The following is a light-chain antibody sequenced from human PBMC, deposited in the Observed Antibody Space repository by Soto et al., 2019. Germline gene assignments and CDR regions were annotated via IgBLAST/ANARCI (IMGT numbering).Light chain of an antibody. J-gene: IGLJ1*01. CDR3: SSFTSDRIYV. Sequence: QSVLTQPPSVSAAPGQKVTISCSGSSSNIGGNSVSWYQQLPGTAPKLLIYDDNKRPSGIPDRFSGSKSGTSATLGITGFQTGDEADYYCSSFTSDRIYVFGPGTKVTVL. CDR2: DDN. V-gene: IGLV1-51*01. CDR1: SSNIGGNS.